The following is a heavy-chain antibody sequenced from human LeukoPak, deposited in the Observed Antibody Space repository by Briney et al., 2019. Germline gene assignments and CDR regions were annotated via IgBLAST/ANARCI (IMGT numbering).Heavy chain of an antibody. CDR1: GFTFSSYA. V-gene: IGHV3-23*01. Sequence: GGSLRLSCAASGFTFSSYAMSWVRQAPGKGLEWVSSISGGGDTSYYADSVRGRFTISRDTSKNMLFLQMDSLRAEDTAIYHCAKNAGDGGYYYCMEVWGKGTTVTVSS. D-gene: IGHD5-24*01. CDR3: AKNAGDGGYYYCMEV. J-gene: IGHJ6*03. CDR2: ISGGGDTS.